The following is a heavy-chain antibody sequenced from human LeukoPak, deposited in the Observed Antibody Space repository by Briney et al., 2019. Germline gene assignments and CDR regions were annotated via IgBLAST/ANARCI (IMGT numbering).Heavy chain of an antibody. J-gene: IGHJ4*02. CDR3: AKWLRVATTYFDY. Sequence: HPGGSLRLSCAASGFTFSSYSMNWVRQTPGKGLEWVSTIPDGSSNTYYADSVKGRFTISRDNSKNTLYLQMNSLGAEDTAVYYCAKWLRVATTYFDYWGQGTLVTVSS. V-gene: IGHV3-23*01. CDR1: GFTFSSYS. CDR2: IPDGSSNT. D-gene: IGHD5-24*01.